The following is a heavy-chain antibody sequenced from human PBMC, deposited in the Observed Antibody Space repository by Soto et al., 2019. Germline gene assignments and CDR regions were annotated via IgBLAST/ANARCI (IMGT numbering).Heavy chain of an antibody. Sequence: SETLSLTCTVSGGSISSSSYYWGWIRQPPGKGLEWIGSIYYSGSTYYNPSLKSRVTISVDTSKNQFSLKLSSVTAADTAVYYCVTHVTGRVYDSSGYSPDYYYYYGMDVWGQGTTVTVSS. V-gene: IGHV4-39*01. CDR3: VTHVTGRVYDSSGYSPDYYYYYGMDV. D-gene: IGHD3-22*01. CDR1: GGSISSSSYY. J-gene: IGHJ6*02. CDR2: IYYSGST.